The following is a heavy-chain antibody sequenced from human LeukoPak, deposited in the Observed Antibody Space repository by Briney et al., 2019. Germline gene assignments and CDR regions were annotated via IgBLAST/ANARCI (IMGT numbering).Heavy chain of an antibody. D-gene: IGHD6-13*01. CDR1: GGTFSSYA. V-gene: IGHV1-69*05. CDR3: ASRGIAAAGPLFDY. CDR2: IIPIFGTA. J-gene: IGHJ4*02. Sequence: SVKVACKASGGTFSSYAISWVRQAPGQGLEWMGRIIPIFGTANYAQKFQGRVTITTDESTSTAYMELSSLRSEDTAVYYCASRGIAAAGPLFDYWGQGTLVTVSS.